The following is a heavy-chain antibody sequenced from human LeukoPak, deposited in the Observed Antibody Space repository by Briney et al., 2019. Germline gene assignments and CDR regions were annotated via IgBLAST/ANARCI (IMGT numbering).Heavy chain of an antibody. CDR1: GFTFSSYA. CDR3: AKEASFNWNDPYFDY. V-gene: IGHV3-23*01. D-gene: IGHD1-20*01. J-gene: IGHJ4*02. CDR2: LSGSGITT. Sequence: GGSLRPSCAASGFTFSSYAMSWVRQAPGKGLEWVSSLSGSGITTYYAASVKGRFTISRDNPKSTLYLQMNSLRAEDTAVYYCAKEASFNWNDPYFDYWGQGTLVTVSS.